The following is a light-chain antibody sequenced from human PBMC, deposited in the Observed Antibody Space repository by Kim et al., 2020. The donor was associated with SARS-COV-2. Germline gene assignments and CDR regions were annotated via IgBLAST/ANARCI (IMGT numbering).Light chain of an antibody. CDR1: SSNIGAGYD. J-gene: IGLJ3*02. Sequence: QRVTISCTGSSSNIGAGYDVHGYQQLPGTAPKLLIYSNNERPSGVPDRFSGSKSGTSASLAIGGLQSEDEADYYCAAWDDSLNGLVFGGGTQLTVL. CDR2: SNN. CDR3: AAWDDSLNGLV. V-gene: IGLV1-44*01.